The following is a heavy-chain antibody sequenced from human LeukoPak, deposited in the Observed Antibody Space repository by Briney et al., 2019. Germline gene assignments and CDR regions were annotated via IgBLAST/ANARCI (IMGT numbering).Heavy chain of an antibody. J-gene: IGHJ4*02. Sequence: GGSLRLSCVASGVTLSNYAMSWARQAPGKGLEWVSGISSSGSGGNTYYADSVKGRFTISRDNSENTVYLQMNSLRVEDTAIYYCAKDRSSGGSCSNYWGRGTQVTVSS. CDR1: GVTLSNYA. V-gene: IGHV3-23*01. CDR2: ISSSGSGGNT. CDR3: AKDRSSGGSCSNY. D-gene: IGHD2-15*01.